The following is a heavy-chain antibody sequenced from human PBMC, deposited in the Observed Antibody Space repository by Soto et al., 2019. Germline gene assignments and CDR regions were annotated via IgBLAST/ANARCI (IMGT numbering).Heavy chain of an antibody. CDR3: ARDPMRIGVSGGVWNKNAFDI. Sequence: QVQLVQSGAEVKKPGASVKVSCKASGYTFTSYAMHWVRQAPGQRPEWMGWINAGNGNTKYSQKFQCRVTITRDTSAITAYMELSSLRSEDTAVYYCARDPMRIGVSGGVWNKNAFDIWGQGTMLTVSS. D-gene: IGHD6-19*01. CDR1: GYTFTSYA. V-gene: IGHV1-3*01. CDR2: INAGNGNT. J-gene: IGHJ3*02.